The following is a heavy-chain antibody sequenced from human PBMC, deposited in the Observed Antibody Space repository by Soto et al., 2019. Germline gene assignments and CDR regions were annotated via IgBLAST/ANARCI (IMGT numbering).Heavy chain of an antibody. CDR2: ISESGDST. D-gene: IGHD3-10*01. CDR3: ARDVSGSYYYFDY. J-gene: IGHJ4*02. Sequence: PGGSLRLSCAASGFTFSSYAMSWVRQAPGKGLEWVSAISESGDSTYYADSAKGRFTISRDNSKNTLYLQMNSLRAEDTAVYYCARDVSGSYYYFDYWGQGTLVTVSS. CDR1: GFTFSSYA. V-gene: IGHV3-23*01.